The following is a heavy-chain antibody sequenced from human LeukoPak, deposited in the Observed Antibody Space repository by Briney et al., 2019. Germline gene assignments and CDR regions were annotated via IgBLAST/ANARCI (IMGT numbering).Heavy chain of an antibody. V-gene: IGHV3-30-3*01. Sequence: GGSLGLSCAASGFTFSSYAMHWVRQAPGKGLEWVAVISYDGSNKYYADSVKGRFTISRDNSKNTLYLQMNSLRAEDTAVYYCAREFARSITMIVVVPYFDYWGQGTLVTVSS. CDR1: GFTFSSYA. J-gene: IGHJ4*02. D-gene: IGHD3-22*01. CDR3: AREFARSITMIVVVPYFDY. CDR2: ISYDGSNK.